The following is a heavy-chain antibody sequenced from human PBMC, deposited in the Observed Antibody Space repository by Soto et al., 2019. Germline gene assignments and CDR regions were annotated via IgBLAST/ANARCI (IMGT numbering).Heavy chain of an antibody. CDR1: GDSVSRGSYH. CDR3: AKVGWGGDS. V-gene: IGHV4-61*01. Sequence: PSETLSLTCSVSGDSVSRGSYHWSWIRQPPGKGLEWIGFKPYTGSPDYNPSLKSRVVISIDRSKNQFSLKLSSVTATDTAVYFCAKVGWGGDSWGPATLLTVSS. J-gene: IGHJ4*02. D-gene: IGHD7-27*01. CDR2: KPYTGSP.